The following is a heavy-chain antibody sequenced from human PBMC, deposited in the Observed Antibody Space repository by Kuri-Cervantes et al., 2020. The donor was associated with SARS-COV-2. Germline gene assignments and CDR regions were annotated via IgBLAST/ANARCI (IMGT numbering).Heavy chain of an antibody. CDR2: IIPILGIA. D-gene: IGHD5-18*01. Sequence: SVKVSCKASGYTFTSYYMHWVRQAPGQGLEWMGRIIPILGIANYAQKFQGRVTITADRSTSTAYMELSSLRSEDTAVYYCAREVGIQLWSSGNAFDIWGQGTMVTVSS. CDR1: GYTFTSYY. V-gene: IGHV1-69*04. CDR3: AREVGIQLWSSGNAFDI. J-gene: IGHJ3*02.